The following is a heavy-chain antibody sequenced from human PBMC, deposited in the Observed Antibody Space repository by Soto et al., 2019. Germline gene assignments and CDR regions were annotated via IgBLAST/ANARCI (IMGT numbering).Heavy chain of an antibody. CDR3: ARDYYGSGLYGIDV. D-gene: IGHD3-10*01. J-gene: IGHJ6*02. V-gene: IGHV4-59*01. Sequence: SETLSLTCTVSGGSISSYYWSWIRQPPGKGLEWIGYIYYSGSTNYNPSLKSRVTISVDTSKNQFSLKLSSVTAADTAVYYCARDYYGSGLYGIDVWGQGTTVTVSS. CDR2: IYYSGST. CDR1: GGSISSYY.